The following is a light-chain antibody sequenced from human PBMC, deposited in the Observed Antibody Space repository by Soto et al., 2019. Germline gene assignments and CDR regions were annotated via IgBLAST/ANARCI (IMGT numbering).Light chain of an antibody. CDR2: GNS. Sequence: QSVLTQPPSVSGAPGQRVTISCTGSNSNIGAGYDVHWYQQLPGTAPKLLIYGNSNRPSGVPDRSSGSKSGTSASLTITGLQAEDEADYYCQSYGDSLSGYVFGTGTKVTAL. CDR3: QSYGDSLSGYV. CDR1: NSNIGAGYD. V-gene: IGLV1-40*01. J-gene: IGLJ1*01.